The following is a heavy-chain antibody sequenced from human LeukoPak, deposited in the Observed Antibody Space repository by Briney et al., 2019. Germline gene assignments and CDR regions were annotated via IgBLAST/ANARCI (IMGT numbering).Heavy chain of an antibody. Sequence: GGSLRLSCAASGFTFGSYPMHWVRQAPGKGLEWVAVISNDGGNKYYADSVKGRFTISRDNSKNTLYLQVNSLRAEDTAVYYCAREGMATLYYYCYYMDVWGKGTTVTVSS. CDR1: GFTFGSYP. D-gene: IGHD5-24*01. CDR2: ISNDGGNK. J-gene: IGHJ6*03. V-gene: IGHV3-30*01. CDR3: AREGMATLYYYCYYMDV.